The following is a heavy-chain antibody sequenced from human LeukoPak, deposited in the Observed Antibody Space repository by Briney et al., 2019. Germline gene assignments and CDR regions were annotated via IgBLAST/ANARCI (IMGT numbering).Heavy chain of an antibody. CDR3: ARFGTSSSRFFDQ. V-gene: IGHV4-59*01. Sequence: SSETLSLTCTVSGGSISAYYWSWIRQPPRKGLEWIGYIHYSGTTNYYPSLKSRVTIALDTSKNQFSLQLNSVTAADTAVYYCARFGTSSSRFFDQWGQGTLVTVSS. CDR1: GGSISAYY. D-gene: IGHD6-6*01. J-gene: IGHJ4*01. CDR2: IHYSGTT.